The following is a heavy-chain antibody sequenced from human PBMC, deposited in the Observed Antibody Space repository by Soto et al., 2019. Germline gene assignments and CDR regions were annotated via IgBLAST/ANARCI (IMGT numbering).Heavy chain of an antibody. Sequence: EVHLVESGGGLVQPGGSLRLSCAASGFTVSSTYMGWVRQAPGKGLEWVSVIYSGDSTYYADSVKGRFTISRDNSKTTLCLQMNGLRGEDTAVYYCARVEDGVFDYWGQGTLVTVSS. V-gene: IGHV3-66*01. J-gene: IGHJ4*02. CDR1: GFTVSSTY. D-gene: IGHD3-10*01. CDR2: IYSGDST. CDR3: ARVEDGVFDY.